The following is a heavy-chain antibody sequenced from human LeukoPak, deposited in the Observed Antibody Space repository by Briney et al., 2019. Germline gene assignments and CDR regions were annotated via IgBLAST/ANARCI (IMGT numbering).Heavy chain of an antibody. CDR3: ARDRGDSSGWYRY. J-gene: IGHJ4*02. Sequence: PSETLSLTCTVSGGSISSYYWSWTRQPPGKGLEWIGYIYYSGSTNYNPSLKSRVTISVDTSKNQFSLKLSSVTAADTAVYYCARDRGDSSGWYRYWGQGTLVTVSS. V-gene: IGHV4-59*12. CDR1: GGSISSYY. D-gene: IGHD6-19*01. CDR2: IYYSGST.